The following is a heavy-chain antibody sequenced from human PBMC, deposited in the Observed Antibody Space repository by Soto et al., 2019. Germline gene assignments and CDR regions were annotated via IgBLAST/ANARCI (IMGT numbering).Heavy chain of an antibody. Sequence: GGSLRLSCAASGFTFSSYSMNWVRQAPGKGLEWASSISSSSSYIYYADSVKGRFTISRDNAKNSLYLQMNSLRAEDTAVYYCAREYSSSFYYYGMDVWGQGTTVTVSS. CDR1: GFTFSSYS. CDR3: AREYSSSFYYYGMDV. CDR2: ISSSSSYI. V-gene: IGHV3-21*01. J-gene: IGHJ6*02. D-gene: IGHD6-6*01.